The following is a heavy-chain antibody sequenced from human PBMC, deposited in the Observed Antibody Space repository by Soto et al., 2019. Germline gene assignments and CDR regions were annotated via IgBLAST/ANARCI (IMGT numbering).Heavy chain of an antibody. J-gene: IGHJ6*03. CDR3: ARETRQLRFGYYYYMDV. Sequence: SETLSLTCAVYGGSFSGYYWSWIRQPPGKGLEWIGEINHSGSTNYNPSLKSRVTISVDTSKNQFSLKLSSVTAADTAVYYCARETRQLRFGYYYYMDVWGKGTTVTVSS. V-gene: IGHV4-34*01. CDR2: INHSGST. CDR1: GGSFSGYY. D-gene: IGHD3-3*01.